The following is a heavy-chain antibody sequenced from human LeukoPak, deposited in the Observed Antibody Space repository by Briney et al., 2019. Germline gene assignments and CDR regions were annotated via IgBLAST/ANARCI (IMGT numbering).Heavy chain of an antibody. J-gene: IGHJ4*02. CDR2: ISSSSTYI. V-gene: IGHV3-21*01. D-gene: IGHD1-26*01. Sequence: GGSLRLSCAAPGFSFSNYNMNWVRQAPGKGLEWVSSISSSSTYIFYADSVKGRFTISRDNAKNSLYLQMNSLRAEDTAVYYCARRSGSYSAFDYWGQGTLVTVSS. CDR3: ARRSGSYSAFDY. CDR1: GFSFSNYN.